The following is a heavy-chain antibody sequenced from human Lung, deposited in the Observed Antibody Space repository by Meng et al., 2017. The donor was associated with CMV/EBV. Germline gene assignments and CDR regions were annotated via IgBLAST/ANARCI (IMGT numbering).Heavy chain of an antibody. CDR3: ARDVLRGREEHFDY. CDR2: IKGYDGST. J-gene: IGHJ4*02. Sequence: ASXXVSXKASGYIFSNYDINWVRQAPGQGLEWMGIIKGYDGSTNYAQKFQGRVTMTTDSSTSTVYMELSSLTSDDAAVYYYARDVLRGREEHFDYLGQGTLVTVSS. D-gene: IGHD2-15*01. V-gene: IGHV1-46*01. CDR1: GYIFSNYD.